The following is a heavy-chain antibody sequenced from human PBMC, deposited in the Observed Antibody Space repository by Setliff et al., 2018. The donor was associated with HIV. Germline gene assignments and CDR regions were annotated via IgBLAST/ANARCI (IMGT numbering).Heavy chain of an antibody. J-gene: IGHJ4*02. D-gene: IGHD6-13*01. CDR3: ATATIWTSSSWSHYFDY. V-gene: IGHV1-24*01. Sequence: ASVKVSCKVSGYTLTELSMHWVRQAPGKGLEWMGGFDPEDGETIYAQKFQGRVTMTEDTSTDTAYMELSSLRSEDTAVYYCATATIWTSSSWSHYFDYWGQGTLGTSPQ. CDR2: FDPEDGET. CDR1: GYTLTELS.